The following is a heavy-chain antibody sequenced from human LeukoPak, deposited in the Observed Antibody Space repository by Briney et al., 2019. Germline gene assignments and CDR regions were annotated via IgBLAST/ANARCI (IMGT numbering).Heavy chain of an antibody. V-gene: IGHV1-18*01. CDR2: ISAYNGNT. J-gene: IGHJ4*02. CDR3: ARDGRQRKRGVVVTAKTLDY. D-gene: IGHD2-21*02. Sequence: ASVKVSCKASGYTFTSYGISWVRQAPGQGLEWMGWISAYNGNTNYAQKLQGRVTMTTDTSTSTAYMELRSLRSDDTAVYYCARDGRQRKRGVVVTAKTLDYWGQGTLVTVSS. CDR1: GYTFTSYG.